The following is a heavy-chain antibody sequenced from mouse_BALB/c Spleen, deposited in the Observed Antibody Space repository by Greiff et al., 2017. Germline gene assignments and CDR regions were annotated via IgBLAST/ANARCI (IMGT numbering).Heavy chain of an antibody. J-gene: IGHJ1*01. CDR3: ARPIRGNYRYFDV. CDR1: GYTFTDYN. D-gene: IGHD2-1*01. CDR2: INPNNGGT. Sequence: EVKLMESGPELVKPGASVKIPCKASGYTFTDYNMDWVKQSHGKSLEWIGDINPNNGGTIYNQKFKGKATLTVDKSSSTAYMELRSLTSEDTAVYYCARPIRGNYRYFDVWGAGTTVTVSS. V-gene: IGHV1-18*01.